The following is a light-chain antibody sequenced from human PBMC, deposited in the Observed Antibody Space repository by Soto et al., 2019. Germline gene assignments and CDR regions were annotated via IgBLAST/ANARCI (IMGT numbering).Light chain of an antibody. CDR3: QEYDSSLWT. V-gene: IGKV3-20*01. CDR2: GAS. J-gene: IGKJ1*01. Sequence: ELVLTQSPGTLSLSPGERATLSCRASQTVFINYVAWYQQKPGQAPRLLIYGASTRATGVPDRFSSSWSGTDFSLTISRAEPEDSAVYYCQEYDSSLWTFGQGTKGEI. CDR1: QTVFINY.